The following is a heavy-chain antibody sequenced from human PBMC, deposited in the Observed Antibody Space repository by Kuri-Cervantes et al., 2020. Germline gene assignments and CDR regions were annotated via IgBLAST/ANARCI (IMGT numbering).Heavy chain of an antibody. D-gene: IGHD3-10*01. V-gene: IGHV3-23*01. CDR2: ISASGGHT. CDR3: ARDDGTSMVQGVICAFDI. CDR1: GFTFSRYH. J-gene: IGHJ3*02. Sequence: GGSLRLSCAASGFTFSRYHMVWVRQAPGKGLESFSSISASGGHTYYSDSVKGRFAISRDNSKNTLYLQMNSLRAEDTAVYYCARDDGTSMVQGVICAFDIWGQGTMVTVSS.